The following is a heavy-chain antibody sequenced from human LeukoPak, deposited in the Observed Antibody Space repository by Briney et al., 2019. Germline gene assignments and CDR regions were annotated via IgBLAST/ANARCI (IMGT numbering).Heavy chain of an antibody. Sequence: ASVKVSCKASGYTXTSYYVHGVRQAPGQGLEWMGIISPSGDSTTYAQKFQGRVTMSRDTSTSTVSMELSSLRSEDTAVYYCARAYSGYAPNDYWGQGTLVTVSS. CDR2: ISPSGDST. CDR3: ARAYSGYAPNDY. J-gene: IGHJ4*02. CDR1: GYTXTSYY. V-gene: IGHV1-46*01. D-gene: IGHD5-12*01.